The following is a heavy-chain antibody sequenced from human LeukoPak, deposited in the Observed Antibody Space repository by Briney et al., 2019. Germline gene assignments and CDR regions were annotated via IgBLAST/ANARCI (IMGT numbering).Heavy chain of an antibody. V-gene: IGHV3-23*01. D-gene: IGHD5-18*01. CDR3: AKDDEYSYGTDY. CDR2: ISGSGGST. J-gene: IGHJ4*02. Sequence: GGSLRLSCVASGFTFSSYAMTRVRQAPGKGLEWVSAISGSGGSTYYADSVKGRFTISRDNSKNTLYLQMNSLRAEDTAVYYCAKDDEYSYGTDYWGQGTLVTVSS. CDR1: GFTFSSYA.